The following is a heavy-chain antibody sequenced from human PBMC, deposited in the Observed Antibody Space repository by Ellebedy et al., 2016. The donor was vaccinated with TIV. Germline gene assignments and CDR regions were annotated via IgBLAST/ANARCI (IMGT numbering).Heavy chain of an antibody. CDR3: ATGARSEGGY. V-gene: IGHV3-30-3*01. J-gene: IGHJ4*02. Sequence: GESLKISCASSGFTFSSYAMHWVRQAPGKGLEWVVFISFDGSNKYYADSVKCRFTISRDNSKNTLYLQMNSLRAEETAVYYCATGARSEGGYWGQGTLVTVSS. CDR1: GFTFSSYA. CDR2: ISFDGSNK. D-gene: IGHD2-15*01.